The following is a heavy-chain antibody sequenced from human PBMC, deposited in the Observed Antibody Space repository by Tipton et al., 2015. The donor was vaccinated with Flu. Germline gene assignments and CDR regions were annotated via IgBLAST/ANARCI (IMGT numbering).Heavy chain of an antibody. V-gene: IGHV4-38-2*01. CDR1: GYSISSGYY. Sequence: TLSLTCVVSGYSISSGYYWGWIRQPPGKGLEWIGSVHEAGNTRYNPSLKSRVTLSVDTSRNQFSLKLSSVTAADTAVYYCARVNTGMAEYYYYGMDVWGQGTTVTVSS. CDR2: VHEAGNT. J-gene: IGHJ6*02. CDR3: ARVNTGMAEYYYYGMDV. D-gene: IGHD5-18*01.